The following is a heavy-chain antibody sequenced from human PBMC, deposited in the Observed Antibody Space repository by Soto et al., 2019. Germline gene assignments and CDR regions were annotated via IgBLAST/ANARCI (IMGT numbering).Heavy chain of an antibody. CDR2: INAGNGNT. CDR1: GYTFTSYA. Sequence: GAPVKVSCKASGYTFTSYAMHWVRQSPGQRLEWMGWINAGNGNTKYSQKFQGRVTITRDTSASTAYMELSSLRSEDTAVYYCARDGGSLDFGVVIEVALAFDYWGQGTLVTVSS. CDR3: ARDGGSLDFGVVIEVALAFDY. V-gene: IGHV1-3*01. D-gene: IGHD3-3*01. J-gene: IGHJ4*02.